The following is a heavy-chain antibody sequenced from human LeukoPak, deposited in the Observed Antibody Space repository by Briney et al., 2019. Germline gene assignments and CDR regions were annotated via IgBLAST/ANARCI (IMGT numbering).Heavy chain of an antibody. V-gene: IGHV3-7*01. D-gene: IGHD4-17*01. Sequence: GGSRRLSGEAAGLTFSTYGRSWVRQAPGRGRGGGAIIKQDGSEKYYMDSVKGRFTISRDNAKNSLYLQMNSLRAEDTAVYYCARLRATVIDWGAFDIWGQGTMITVSS. J-gene: IGHJ3*02. CDR1: GLTFSTYG. CDR3: ARLRATVIDWGAFDI. CDR2: IKQDGSEK.